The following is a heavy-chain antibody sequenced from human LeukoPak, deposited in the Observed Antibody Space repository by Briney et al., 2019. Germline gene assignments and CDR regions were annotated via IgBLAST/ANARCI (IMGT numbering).Heavy chain of an antibody. D-gene: IGHD6-13*01. V-gene: IGHV3-33*01. Sequence: GGSLRLSCAASGFAASEFTFSSYGMHWVRQAPGKGLEWVAVIWYDGSNKYYADSVKGRFTISRDNAKNSLYLQMNSLRAEDTAVYYCARSNIAAAGGDAFDIWGQGTMVTVSS. J-gene: IGHJ3*02. CDR3: ARSNIAAAGGDAFDI. CDR1: GFAASEFTFSSYG. CDR2: IWYDGSNK.